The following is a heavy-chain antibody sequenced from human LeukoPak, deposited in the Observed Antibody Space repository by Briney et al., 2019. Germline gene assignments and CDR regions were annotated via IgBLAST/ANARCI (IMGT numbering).Heavy chain of an antibody. D-gene: IGHD3-22*01. J-gene: IGHJ4*02. CDR1: GYTFTNYY. CDR2: INPTGGSA. V-gene: IGHV1-46*01. CDR3: ARGAYYCVD. Sequence: ASVKVSCKASGYTFTNYYIHWVRQAPGQGLEWMGIINPTGGSASYAQKFQGRVSMTSDTSTSTLYLELSSLRSEDTAVYYCARGAYYCVDWGQGTLVTVSS.